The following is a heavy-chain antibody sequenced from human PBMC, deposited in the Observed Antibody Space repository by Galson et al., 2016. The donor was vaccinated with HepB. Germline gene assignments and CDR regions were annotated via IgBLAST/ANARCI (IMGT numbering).Heavy chain of an antibody. CDR3: ARSVVPTGMAV. Sequence: PALVKPTQTLTLTCSFSGFSLSTSGMCVSWIRQPPGKALEWLARIDWDDERKYRASLKTRLTLSKDTSKNQVVLTLTNMEPVDTGTYYCARSVVPTGMAVWGQGTTVTVSS. D-gene: IGHD2-21*01. CDR1: GFSLSTSGMC. J-gene: IGHJ6*02. V-gene: IGHV2-70*11. CDR2: IDWDDER.